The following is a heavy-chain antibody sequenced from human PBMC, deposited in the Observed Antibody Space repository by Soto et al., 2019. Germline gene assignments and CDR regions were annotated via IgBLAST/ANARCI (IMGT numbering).Heavy chain of an antibody. CDR2: IIPIFGTA. D-gene: IGHD5-18*01. Sequence: QVQLVQSGAEVKKPGSSVKVSCKASGGTFSSYAISWVRQAPGQGLEWMGGIIPIFGTANYAQKFQGRVTITADESTSTAYMELSSLRSEDTAVYYCARVVSGYSYGYPGMDVWGQGATVTVSS. V-gene: IGHV1-69*01. CDR1: GGTFSSYA. CDR3: ARVVSGYSYGYPGMDV. J-gene: IGHJ6*02.